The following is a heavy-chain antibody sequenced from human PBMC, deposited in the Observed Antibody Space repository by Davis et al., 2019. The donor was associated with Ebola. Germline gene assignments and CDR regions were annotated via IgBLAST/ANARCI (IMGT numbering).Heavy chain of an antibody. CDR3: TTDGGGNFDY. J-gene: IGHJ4*02. Sequence: GESLKISCAASGFTFSDYEMDWVRQAPGKGLEWISYISGTGSTTHYADSVEGRFTISRDNAKKSLYLQMNSLRAEDTALYYCTTDGGGNFDYWGQGTLVTVSS. V-gene: IGHV3-48*03. CDR2: ISGTGSTT. D-gene: IGHD3-10*01. CDR1: GFTFSDYE.